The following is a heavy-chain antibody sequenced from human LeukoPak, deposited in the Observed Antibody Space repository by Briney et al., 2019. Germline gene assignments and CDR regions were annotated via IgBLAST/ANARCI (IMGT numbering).Heavy chain of an antibody. V-gene: IGHV4-61*02. CDR2: IYSSGRT. D-gene: IGHD1-26*01. Sequence: SETLSLTCTVSGDSISSGSYYWSWIRQPTGEGLEWIGRIYSSGRTHYSPSLKSRVAISVDTSKNRFSLRLSSVTAADTAVYYCARDLGGSYSSETWFDPWGQGTLVTVSS. CDR3: ARDLGGSYSSETWFDP. J-gene: IGHJ5*02. CDR1: GDSISSGSYY.